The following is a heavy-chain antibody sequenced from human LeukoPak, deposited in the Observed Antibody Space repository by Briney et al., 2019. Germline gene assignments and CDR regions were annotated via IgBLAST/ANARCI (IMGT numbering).Heavy chain of an antibody. Sequence: ASVKVSCKASGYTFTSYGISWVRQAPGQGLEWMGIINCDGGSTSYAQKFQDRVTMTRDTSTSTVYMELSSLKSEDTALYYCARVSINFIGMDVWGQGTTVTVSS. V-gene: IGHV1-46*01. CDR2: INCDGGST. D-gene: IGHD1-1*01. CDR1: GYTFTSYG. CDR3: ARVSINFIGMDV. J-gene: IGHJ6*02.